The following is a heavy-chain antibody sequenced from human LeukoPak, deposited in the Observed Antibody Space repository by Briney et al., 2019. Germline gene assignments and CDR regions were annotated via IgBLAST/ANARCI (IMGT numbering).Heavy chain of an antibody. J-gene: IGHJ4*02. CDR3: ARHSKDYYGSGSYSANPGC. V-gene: IGHV5-10-1*01. CDR2: IDPSVSYT. D-gene: IGHD3-10*01. Sequence: GESLKISCKGSGYRFTSYWIGWVRQMPGKGLEWMGRIDPSVSYTNYSPSFQGHVTISADKSISTAYLQWSSLKASDTAMYYCARHSKDYYGSGSYSANPGCWGQGTVVTVSS. CDR1: GYRFTSYW.